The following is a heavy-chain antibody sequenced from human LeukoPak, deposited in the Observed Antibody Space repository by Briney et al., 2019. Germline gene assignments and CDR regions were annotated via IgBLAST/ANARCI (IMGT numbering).Heavy chain of an antibody. D-gene: IGHD6-13*01. CDR3: AKDPATYSSTWYWVY. V-gene: IGHV3-30*02. CDR2: IRYDGSNE. CDR1: GFTFSMYG. Sequence: GGSPRLSCAASGFTFSMYGMHWVRQAPGKGLEWVAFIRYDGSNECYADSVKGRFTISRDNSKKMLYLQMNSLRTEDTAVYYCAKDPATYSSTWYWVYWGQGTLVTVSS. J-gene: IGHJ4*02.